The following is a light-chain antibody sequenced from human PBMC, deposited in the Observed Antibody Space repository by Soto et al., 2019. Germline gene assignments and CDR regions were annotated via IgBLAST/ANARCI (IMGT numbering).Light chain of an antibody. V-gene: IGLV1-44*01. J-gene: IGLJ2*01. Sequence: QLVLTQPPSASGTPGQRVIISCSGSSSNIGSNTVNWYQQNPGTAPKLLIYSYNQRPSGVPDRFSGSKSDTSASLAISGLQSEDEAEYYCAAWDDILNGVLFGGGTKVTVL. CDR3: AAWDDILNGVL. CDR1: SSNIGSNT. CDR2: SYN.